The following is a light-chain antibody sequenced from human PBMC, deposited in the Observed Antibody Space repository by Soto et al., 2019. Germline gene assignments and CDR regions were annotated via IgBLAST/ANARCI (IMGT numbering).Light chain of an antibody. Sequence: DIQMTPSPSTPSASVGDRVTITCRASQSISSWLAWYQQKPGKAPNLLIYDASSLESGVPSRFSGSGSGTEFTLTISSLQPDDFATYYCQQANSFPLTFGGGTKVDI. CDR1: QSISSW. CDR3: QQANSFPLT. CDR2: DAS. J-gene: IGKJ4*01. V-gene: IGKV1-5*01.